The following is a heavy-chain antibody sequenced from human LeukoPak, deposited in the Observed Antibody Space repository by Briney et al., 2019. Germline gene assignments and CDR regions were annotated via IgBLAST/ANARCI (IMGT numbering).Heavy chain of an antibody. CDR3: ARGRGSSGWLSRAAGYYFDY. Sequence: RASVKVSYKASGYTFTSYDINWVRQATGQGLEWMGWMNPNSGNTGYAQKFQGRATMTRNTSISTAYMELSSLRSEDTAVYYCARGRGSSGWLSRAAGYYFDYWGQGTLVTVSS. J-gene: IGHJ4*02. D-gene: IGHD6-19*01. CDR2: MNPNSGNT. V-gene: IGHV1-8*01. CDR1: GYTFTSYD.